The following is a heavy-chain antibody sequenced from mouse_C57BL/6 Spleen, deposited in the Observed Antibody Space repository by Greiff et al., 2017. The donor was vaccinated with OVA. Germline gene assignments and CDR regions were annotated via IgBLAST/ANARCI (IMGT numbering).Heavy chain of an antibody. CDR1: GYSITSGYY. Sequence: ESGPGLVKPSQSLSLTCSVTGYSITSGYYWNWIRQFPGNKLEWMGYISYDGSNNYNPSLKNRISITRDTSKNQFFLKLNSVTTEDTATYYCARVGDSSGDYAMDYWGQGTSVTVSS. CDR2: ISYDGSN. CDR3: ARVGDSSGDYAMDY. D-gene: IGHD3-2*02. J-gene: IGHJ4*01. V-gene: IGHV3-6*01.